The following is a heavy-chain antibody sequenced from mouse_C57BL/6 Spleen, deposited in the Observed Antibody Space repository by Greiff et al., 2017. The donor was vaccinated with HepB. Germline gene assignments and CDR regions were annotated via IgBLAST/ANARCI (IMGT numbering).Heavy chain of an antibody. V-gene: IGHV1-72*01. CDR1: GYTFTSYW. D-gene: IGHD1-1*01. CDR3: ARWRYYGSGGLYAMDY. CDR2: IDPNSGGT. Sequence: QVQLQQSGAELVKPGASVKLSCKASGYTFTSYWMHWVKQRPGRGLEWIGRIDPNSGGTKYNEKFKSKATLTVDKPSSTAYMQLSSLTSEDSAVYYCARWRYYGSGGLYAMDYWGQGTSVTVSS. J-gene: IGHJ4*01.